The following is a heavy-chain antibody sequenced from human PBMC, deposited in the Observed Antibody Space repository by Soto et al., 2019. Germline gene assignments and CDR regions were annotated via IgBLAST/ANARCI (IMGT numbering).Heavy chain of an antibody. CDR3: ARDGSRYDFWSGPYFFDY. J-gene: IGHJ4*02. V-gene: IGHV4-59*01. CDR2: IYYSGST. D-gene: IGHD3-3*01. CDR1: GGSISTYY. Sequence: QVQLQESGPGLVKPSETLSLTCTVSGGSISTYYWSWIRQPPGKGLEWIGYIYYSGSTNYNPSLKRRVTISVYTSKSQCSRKLSSVSAANTAVYYCARDGSRYDFWSGPYFFDYWGQGTLVTFSS.